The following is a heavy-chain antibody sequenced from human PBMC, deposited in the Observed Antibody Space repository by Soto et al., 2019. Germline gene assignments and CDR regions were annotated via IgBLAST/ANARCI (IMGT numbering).Heavy chain of an antibody. D-gene: IGHD4-17*01. CDR2: IYYSGST. CDR1: GGSISSYY. Sequence: QVQLQESGPGLVKPSETLSLTCTVSGGSISSYYWSWIRQPPGKGLEWIGYIYYSGSTNYNPSLKSRVTISVDTSKNQFSLKLSSVTAADTAVYYCARDQRDDYGDYVLFDIWGQGTMVTVSS. CDR3: ARDQRDDYGDYVLFDI. J-gene: IGHJ3*02. V-gene: IGHV4-59*01.